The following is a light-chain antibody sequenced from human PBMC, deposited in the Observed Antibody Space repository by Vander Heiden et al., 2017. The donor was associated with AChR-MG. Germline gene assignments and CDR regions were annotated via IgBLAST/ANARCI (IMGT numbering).Light chain of an antibody. Sequence: EVVLTPSPATLSLSPGERATLSCRASQSVTASLVWYQQKPGQAPRLVIYDASNRATGIPARFSGSGSGTDFTLTISSLEPEDFAVYYCQQRSKFGQGTRLDIK. CDR3: QQRSK. CDR1: QSVTAS. CDR2: DAS. J-gene: IGKJ5*01. V-gene: IGKV3-11*01.